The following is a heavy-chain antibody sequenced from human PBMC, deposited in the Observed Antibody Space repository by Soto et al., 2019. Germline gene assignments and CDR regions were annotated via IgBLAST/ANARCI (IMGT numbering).Heavy chain of an antibody. CDR2: IIPIFGTA. J-gene: IGHJ6*02. CDR3: ARVFWEQQRVLYDYYYYYGMDV. D-gene: IGHD6-13*01. CDR1: GGTFSSYA. V-gene: IGHV1-69*13. Sequence: SVKVSCKASGGTFSSYAISWVRQAPGQGLEWMGGIIPIFGTANYAQKFQGRVTITADESTSTAYMELSSLRSEDTAVYYCARVFWEQQRVLYDYYYYYGMDVWGQGTKVTVSS.